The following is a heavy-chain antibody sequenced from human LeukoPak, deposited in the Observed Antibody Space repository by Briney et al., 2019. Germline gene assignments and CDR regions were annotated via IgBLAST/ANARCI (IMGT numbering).Heavy chain of an antibody. D-gene: IGHD3-10*01. V-gene: IGHV3-23*01. CDR1: GFTFSSDA. CDR2: ISGNCGST. Sequence: GGSLRLSCAASGFTFSSDAMSWVRQAPGKGLDCVSAISGNCGSTYCADSVKGGFTISRDNSKNTLYLQMNSLRAEDTAVYYCAKDGFSYYGSGSYYTGIVYWGQGTLVTVSS. J-gene: IGHJ4*02. CDR3: AKDGFSYYGSGSYYTGIVY.